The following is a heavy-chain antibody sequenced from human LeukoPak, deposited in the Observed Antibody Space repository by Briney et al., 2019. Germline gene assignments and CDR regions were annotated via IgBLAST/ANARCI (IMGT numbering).Heavy chain of an antibody. J-gene: IGHJ6*03. CDR1: GYTFTMYY. D-gene: IGHD3-10*01. CDR2: MNPNSGNT. V-gene: IGHV1-8*01. CDR3: ARGRLGGGRWFGELYMYNMDV. Sequence: ASVKVSCKASGYTFTMYYIHWVRQAPGQGLEWMGWMNPNSGNTGYAQKFQGRVTMTRNTSISTAYMELSSLRSEDTAVYYCARGRLGGGRWFGELYMYNMDVWGQGTTVTVSS.